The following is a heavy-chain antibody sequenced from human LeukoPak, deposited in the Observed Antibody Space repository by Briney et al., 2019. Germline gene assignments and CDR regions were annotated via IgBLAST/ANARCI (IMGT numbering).Heavy chain of an antibody. V-gene: IGHV3-23*01. Sequence: PGGSLRLSCAASGFIFSSYAMSWVRQAPGKGLEWVSAISGSGDSTYYADSVKGRFTISRDNSKNTLFLQMNSLRAEDTAVYYCAKVPEGSYRYTLSHWGQGTLVTVSS. CDR1: GFIFSSYA. CDR3: AKVPEGSYRYTLSH. J-gene: IGHJ4*02. D-gene: IGHD3-16*02. CDR2: ISGSGDST.